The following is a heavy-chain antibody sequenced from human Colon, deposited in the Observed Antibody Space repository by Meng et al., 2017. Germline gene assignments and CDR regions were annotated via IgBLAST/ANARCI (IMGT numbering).Heavy chain of an antibody. J-gene: IGHJ3*02. Sequence: QSQLVQSGAEVKKPGASGKVSCKASGYPSTKHTIHWVRQAPGQGLEWMGWTDGGNGYTRYSQNFQGRVTITRDTSASTVYMDLSSLRSEDTALYYCATQESTAGRGGFDIWGQGTMVTVSS. CDR1: GYPSTKHT. D-gene: IGHD2-15*01. V-gene: IGHV1-3*01. CDR3: ATQESTAGRGGFDI. CDR2: TDGGNGYT.